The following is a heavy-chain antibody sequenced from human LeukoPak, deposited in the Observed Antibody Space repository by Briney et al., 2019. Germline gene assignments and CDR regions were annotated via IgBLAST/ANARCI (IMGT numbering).Heavy chain of an antibody. J-gene: IGHJ4*02. Sequence: SSETLSLTSAVSGGSISSSNWWSWVRQPPGKGLEWIGEIYHSGSTNYNPSLKSRVTISVDKSKNQFSLKLSSVTAADTAVYYCARAPGRQQLIDYWGQGTLVTVSS. CDR3: ARAPGRQQLIDY. CDR1: GGSISSSNW. CDR2: IYHSGST. V-gene: IGHV4-4*02. D-gene: IGHD6-13*01.